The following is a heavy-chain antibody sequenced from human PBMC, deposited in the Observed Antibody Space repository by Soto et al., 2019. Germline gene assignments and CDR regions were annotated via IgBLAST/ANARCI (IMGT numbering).Heavy chain of an antibody. J-gene: IGHJ3*02. CDR2: ISAYNGNT. CDR1: GYTFTSYG. V-gene: IGHV1-18*01. CDR3: ARGYFAWLLFFRHAFDI. D-gene: IGHD3-9*01. Sequence: QVQLVQSGAEVKKPGASVKVSCKASGYTFTSYGISWVRQAPGQGLEWMGWISAYNGNTNYAQKLKGRVTMTTDTSRNTAYMELRSLISDDTAVYYCARGYFAWLLFFRHAFDIWGQGTMVTVSS.